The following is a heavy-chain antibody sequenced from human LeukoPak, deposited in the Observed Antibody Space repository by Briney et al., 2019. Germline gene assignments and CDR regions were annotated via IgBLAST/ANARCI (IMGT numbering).Heavy chain of an antibody. D-gene: IGHD3-10*01. J-gene: IGHJ3*02. CDR3: ARVDFEGSGTPSGAFDI. V-gene: IGHV4-59*01. CDR1: GGSISSYY. Sequence: SETLSLTCTVSGGSISSYYWSWIRQPPGKGLEWIGYIYYSGSTNYNPSLKSRVTISVDTSKNQFSLKPSSVTAADTAVYYCARVDFEGSGTPSGAFDIWGQGTMVTVSS. CDR2: IYYSGST.